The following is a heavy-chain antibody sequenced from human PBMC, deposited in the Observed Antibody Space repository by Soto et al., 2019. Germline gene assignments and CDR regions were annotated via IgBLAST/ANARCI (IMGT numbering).Heavy chain of an antibody. CDR3: TRGEGYHLY. CDR2: VFHTGST. CDR1: GASITTYY. D-gene: IGHD5-12*01. J-gene: IGHJ4*02. Sequence: QVQLRESGPGPVRPSETLSLTCSVSGASITTYYWSWIRQPPGKGLEWIGYVFHTGSTNYNPSLSSRVTMSGDTSKNQFSMSLTSVTAADTAVYYCTRGEGYHLYWGQGSLVTVSS. V-gene: IGHV4-59*01.